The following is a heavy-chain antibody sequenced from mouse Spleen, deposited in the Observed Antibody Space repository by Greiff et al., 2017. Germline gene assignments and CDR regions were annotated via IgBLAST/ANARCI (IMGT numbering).Heavy chain of an antibody. CDR2: IRNKANGYTT. V-gene: IGHV7-3*01. J-gene: IGHJ4*01. D-gene: IGHD2-4*01. Sequence: EVKLMESGGGLVQPGGSLSLSCAASGFTFTDYYMSWVRQPPGKALEWLGFIRNKANGYTTEYSASVKGRFTISRDNSQSILYLQMNALRAEDSATYYCARYNDYDEDAMDYWGQGTSVTVSS. CDR1: GFTFTDYY. CDR3: ARYNDYDEDAMDY.